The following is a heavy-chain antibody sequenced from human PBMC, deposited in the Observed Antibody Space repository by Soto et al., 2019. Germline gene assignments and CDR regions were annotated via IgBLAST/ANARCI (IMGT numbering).Heavy chain of an antibody. D-gene: IGHD3-9*01. J-gene: IGHJ4*02. V-gene: IGHV3-15*01. CDR2: IKSKTDGGTT. Sequence: PGGSLRLSCAASGFTFSNAWMSWVRQAPGRGLEWVGRIKSKTDGGTTDYAAPVKGRFTISRDDSKNTLYLQMNSLKTEDTAVYYCTTELVLRYFDWSPSWGQGTLVTVSS. CDR1: GFTFSNAW. CDR3: TTELVLRYFDWSPS.